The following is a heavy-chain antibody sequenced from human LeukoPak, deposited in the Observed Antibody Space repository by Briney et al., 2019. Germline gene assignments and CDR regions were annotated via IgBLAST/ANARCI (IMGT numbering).Heavy chain of an antibody. CDR1: GFNLRTYW. V-gene: IGHV3-74*01. Sequence: GGSLRLSCAVTGFNLRTYWIHWVRHSPGKGLEWVARINGEGSGISYADSVRGRFTISRDNAKNSLYLQMNSLRAEDTAVYYFARANVPIYYYYDYFMDVWGKGTTVTVSS. CDR3: ARANVPIYYYYDYFMDV. CDR2: INGEGSGI. J-gene: IGHJ6*03. D-gene: IGHD2-8*01.